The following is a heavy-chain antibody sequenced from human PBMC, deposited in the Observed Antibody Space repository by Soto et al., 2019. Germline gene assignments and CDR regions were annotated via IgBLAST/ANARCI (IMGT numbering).Heavy chain of an antibody. CDR1: GFTFTSAA. D-gene: IGHD2-2*01. J-gene: IGHJ6*02. CDR2: IVVGSGHT. Sequence: QMQLVQSGPEVKKPGTSVKVSCKTSGFTFTSAAMQWVRQTRGQRLEWIGWIVVGSGHTNYAQKFQERVTITRDMSTSTAYMELRSPRSEDTAVYYCAAASSTSGGYYGMDVWGQGTTVTVSS. V-gene: IGHV1-58*02. CDR3: AAASSTSGGYYGMDV.